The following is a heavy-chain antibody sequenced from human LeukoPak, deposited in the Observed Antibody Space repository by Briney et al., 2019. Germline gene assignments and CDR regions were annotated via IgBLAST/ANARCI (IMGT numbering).Heavy chain of an antibody. V-gene: IGHV1-69*13. CDR1: GGTFSRYA. Sequence: SVKVSCKASGGTFSRYAISWVRQAPGQGLEWMGGIIPMFGTANYGQKLQGRVMITADESTTTAYMELSSLRSEDAAVYYCTRDAAIYDSSGYYYLWWGQGTLVTVSS. J-gene: IGHJ4*02. D-gene: IGHD3-22*01. CDR2: IIPMFGTA. CDR3: TRDAAIYDSSGYYYLW.